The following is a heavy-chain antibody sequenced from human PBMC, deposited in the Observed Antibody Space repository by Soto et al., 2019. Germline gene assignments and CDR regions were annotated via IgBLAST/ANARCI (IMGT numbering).Heavy chain of an antibody. D-gene: IGHD4-17*01. CDR2: MNPNSGNT. V-gene: IGHV1-8*01. J-gene: IGHJ5*02. CDR1: GYTFTSYD. Sequence: QVQLVQSGAEVKKPGASVKVSCKASGYTFTSYDINWVRQATGQGLEWMGWMNPNSGNTGYAQKFQGRVTMTRNTSISTGYMELSSLRSEDTAVYYCARGPLDYGANWFDPWGQGTLVTVSS. CDR3: ARGPLDYGANWFDP.